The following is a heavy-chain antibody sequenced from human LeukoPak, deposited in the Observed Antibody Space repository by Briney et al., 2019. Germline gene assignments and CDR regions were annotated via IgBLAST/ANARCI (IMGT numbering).Heavy chain of an antibody. CDR1: GFIFSNYA. V-gene: IGHV3-23*01. Sequence: AGGSLRLSCAASGFIFSNYAMSWVRQAPGKGLEWVSAIVGRGSSTYYADSVKGRFTTSRDNSKNTLYLQLNRLRAEDTAVYYCAKWGDYDILTGYYDSDYWGQGTLVTVSS. CDR3: AKWGDYDILTGYYDSDY. CDR2: IVGRGSST. D-gene: IGHD3-9*01. J-gene: IGHJ4*02.